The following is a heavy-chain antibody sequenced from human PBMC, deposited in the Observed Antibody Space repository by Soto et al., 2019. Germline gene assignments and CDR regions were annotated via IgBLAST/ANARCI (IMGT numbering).Heavy chain of an antibody. Sequence: QVQLVQSGAEVKKPGFSVKVSCKASGGMFSSYAISWLRQAPGQGLEWMGAVIPILGQAYYAQNLQDRVTITADESTRTTYMELSSLRSEDTAVYFCARVAGVGAPPGADYWGQGTLVTVSS. D-gene: IGHD1-26*01. CDR2: VIPILGQA. V-gene: IGHV1-69*01. CDR3: ARVAGVGAPPGADY. J-gene: IGHJ4*02. CDR1: GGMFSSYA.